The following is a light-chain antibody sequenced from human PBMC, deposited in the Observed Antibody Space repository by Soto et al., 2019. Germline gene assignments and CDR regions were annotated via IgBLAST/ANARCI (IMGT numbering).Light chain of an antibody. CDR1: QGIRNE. Sequence: AIQMTQSPSSLSASVGDRVTITCRASQGIRNELGWYQQKPGTAPKLLIYAASSLQYGVPSRFSGSGSGTDFTLTISSLQPEDFATYYCHQDYNYPRTFGPGTKVDIK. CDR3: HQDYNYPRT. V-gene: IGKV1-6*01. J-gene: IGKJ3*01. CDR2: AAS.